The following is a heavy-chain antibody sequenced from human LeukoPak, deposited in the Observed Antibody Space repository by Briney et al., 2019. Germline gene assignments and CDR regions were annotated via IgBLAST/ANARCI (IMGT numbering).Heavy chain of an antibody. J-gene: IGHJ4*02. CDR1: GGSISSTSYY. CDR3: AGYDFWSGYCNY. D-gene: IGHD3-3*01. Sequence: SQTLSLTCTVSGGSISSTSYYWSWIRQPAGKGLEWIGRIYTSGSTNYNPSLKSRVIISVDTSKNQFSLKLSSMTAADTAVYYCAGYDFWSGYCNYWGQGTLVTVSS. V-gene: IGHV4-61*02. CDR2: IYTSGST.